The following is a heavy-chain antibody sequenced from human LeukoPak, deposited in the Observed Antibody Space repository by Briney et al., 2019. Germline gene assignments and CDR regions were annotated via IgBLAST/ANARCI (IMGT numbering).Heavy chain of an antibody. CDR1: GGSISSGGYY. CDR2: IYHSGST. CDR3: ARLDCSSTSCYIGRFDP. V-gene: IGHV4-30-2*01. J-gene: IGHJ5*02. Sequence: SQTLSLTCTVSGGSISSGGYYWSWIRQPPGKGLEWIGYIYHSGSTYYNPSLKSRVTISVDRSKNQFSLKLSSVTAADTAVYYCARLDCSSTSCYIGRFDPWGQGTLVTVSS. D-gene: IGHD2-2*02.